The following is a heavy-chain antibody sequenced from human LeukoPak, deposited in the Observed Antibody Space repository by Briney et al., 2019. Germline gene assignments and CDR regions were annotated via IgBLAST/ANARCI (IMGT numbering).Heavy chain of an antibody. CDR1: GFTFGSDG. J-gene: IGHJ4*02. D-gene: IGHD3-22*01. V-gene: IGHV3-23*01. Sequence: GGTRRLSCAASGFTFGSDGMGWVRQAPGKGLEWVSAISGRGGSTCYADSVKGRFTISRDNSKNTLYLQMNSLRAEDTAVYYGAKGGNSYYDSSGYTQWGQGTLVTVSS. CDR3: AKGGNSYYDSSGYTQ. CDR2: ISGRGGST.